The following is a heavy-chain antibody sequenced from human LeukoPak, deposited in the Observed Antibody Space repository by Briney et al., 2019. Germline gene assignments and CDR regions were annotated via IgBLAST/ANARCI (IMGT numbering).Heavy chain of an antibody. Sequence: PGGSLRLSCAASGFTFSSYGMSSGPEAAGQGLEWFSIFSGSGGNTYYNASVKGRVTISRDTSKNTLFLHLNTLTAEDTAVYYCAKALGGYHFDYWGQGTLVSVSS. D-gene: IGHD3-16*01. V-gene: IGHV3-23*01. CDR3: AKALGGYHFDY. CDR2: FSGSGGNT. J-gene: IGHJ4*02. CDR1: GFTFSSYG.